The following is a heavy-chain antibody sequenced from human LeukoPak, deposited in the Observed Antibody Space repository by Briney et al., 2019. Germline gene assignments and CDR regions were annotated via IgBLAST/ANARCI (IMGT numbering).Heavy chain of an antibody. Sequence: GGSLRLSCAASGFTLSNYWMNWVRQVPGKGLMWVSRILGDGVTTNYADSVKVRFTISRDNAKNTLYLQMNSLRAEDTAVYYCARDYYGSGEYWGKGTMVTVSS. CDR3: ARDYYGSGEY. CDR2: ILGDGVTT. J-gene: IGHJ4*02. CDR1: GFTLSNYW. V-gene: IGHV3-74*01. D-gene: IGHD3-10*01.